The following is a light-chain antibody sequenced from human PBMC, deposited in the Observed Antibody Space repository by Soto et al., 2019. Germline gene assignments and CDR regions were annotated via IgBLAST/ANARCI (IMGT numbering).Light chain of an antibody. V-gene: IGKV3-20*01. CDR1: QSVSSSY. J-gene: IGKJ3*01. CDR2: GAS. Sequence: EIVLTQSPGTLSLSPGERATLSCRASQSVSSSYLAWYQQKPGQAPRLLIYGASSRATGIPDRFSGSGSGTDFTLTISRLEPEDFAVYYCQQYSSSLGITFGPGTKVDIK. CDR3: QQYSSSLGIT.